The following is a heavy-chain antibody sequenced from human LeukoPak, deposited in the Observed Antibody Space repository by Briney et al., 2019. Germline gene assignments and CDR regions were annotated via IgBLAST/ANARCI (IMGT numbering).Heavy chain of an antibody. V-gene: IGHV1-2*02. J-gene: IGHJ5*02. CDR1: EYTFTGYY. CDR3: ARDVLYCSSTSCYGASGYDP. Sequence: ASVKVSCKASEYTFTGYYMHWVRQVPGQGFEWMGWINPNSGGTNYAQKFQGRVTMTRDTSISTAYMELSRLRSDDTAVYYCARDVLYCSSTSCYGASGYDPWGQGTLVTVSS. CDR2: INPNSGGT. D-gene: IGHD2-2*01.